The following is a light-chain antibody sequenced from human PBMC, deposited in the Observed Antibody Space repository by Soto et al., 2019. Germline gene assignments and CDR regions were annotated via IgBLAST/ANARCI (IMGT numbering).Light chain of an antibody. V-gene: IGLV2-8*01. CDR3: SSYVSGNTVL. CDR1: SSDVGGYNY. J-gene: IGLJ2*01. CDR2: EVS. Sequence: QSALTQPPSASGSPGQSVTISCTGTSSDVGGYNYVSWYQQHPGKAPKLMIYEVSKRPSGVPDRFSGSKSGNTASLTVSGLQAEDEADYYCSSYVSGNTVLFGGGTKLTVL.